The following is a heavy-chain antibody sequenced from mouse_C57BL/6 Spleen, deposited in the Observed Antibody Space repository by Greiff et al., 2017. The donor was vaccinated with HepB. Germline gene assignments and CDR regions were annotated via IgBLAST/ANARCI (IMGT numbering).Heavy chain of an antibody. CDR2: IYPGDGDT. J-gene: IGHJ2*01. CDR1: GYAFSSSW. V-gene: IGHV1-82*01. Sequence: VQLQQSGPELVKPGASVKISCKASGYAFSSSWMNWVKQRPGKGLEWIGRIYPGDGDTNYNGKFKGKATLTADKSSSTAYMQLSSLTSEDSAVYFCARPAQATFLDYWGQGTTLTVSS. CDR3: ARPAQATFLDY. D-gene: IGHD3-2*02.